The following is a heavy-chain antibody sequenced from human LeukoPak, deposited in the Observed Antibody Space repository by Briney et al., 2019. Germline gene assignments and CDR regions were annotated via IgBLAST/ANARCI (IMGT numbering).Heavy chain of an antibody. J-gene: IGHJ4*02. CDR3: ARDTHYYDSSGYQY. CDR1: GGSISTSNYY. Sequence: ETLSLTCTVSGGSISTSNYYWGWIRQPPGKGLEWVANIKQDGSEKYYVDSVKGRFTISRDNAKNSLYLQMNSLRAEDTAVYYCARDTHYYDSSGYQYWGQGTLVTVSS. D-gene: IGHD3-22*01. V-gene: IGHV3-7*03. CDR2: IKQDGSEK.